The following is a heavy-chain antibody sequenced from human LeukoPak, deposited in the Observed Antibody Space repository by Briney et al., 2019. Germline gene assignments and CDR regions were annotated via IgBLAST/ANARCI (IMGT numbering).Heavy chain of an antibody. J-gene: IGHJ4*02. D-gene: IGHD2-15*01. CDR3: ARDQCGSCYLYDY. V-gene: IGHV1-2*02. CDR1: GYTFTGYY. Sequence: GASVKLSCNASGYTFTGYYMRWVRQPPGQGLEWMGWINPNTGGTNYAQKFQGRVIMTRDTSINIAYMELSSLRSDDTAVYYCARDQCGSCYLYDYWGQGTLVTVSS. CDR2: INPNTGGT.